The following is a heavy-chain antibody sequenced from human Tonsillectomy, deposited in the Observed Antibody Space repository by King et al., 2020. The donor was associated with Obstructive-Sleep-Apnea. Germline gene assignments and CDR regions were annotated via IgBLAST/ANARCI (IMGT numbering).Heavy chain of an antibody. J-gene: IGHJ4*02. CDR3: ATLRGGINWNYPYYFDY. Sequence: QLQESGPGLVKPSETLSLTCTVSGGSISSSSYYWGWIRQPPGKGLEWIGSIYYSGSTYYNPSLKSRVTISVDTSKNQFSLKLSSVTAADTAVYYCATLRGGINWNYPYYFDYWGQGTLVTVSS. CDR2: IYYSGST. D-gene: IGHD1-7*01. V-gene: IGHV4-39*07. CDR1: GGSISSSSYY.